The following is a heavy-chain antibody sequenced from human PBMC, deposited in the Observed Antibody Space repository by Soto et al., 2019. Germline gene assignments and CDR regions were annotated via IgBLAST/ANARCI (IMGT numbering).Heavy chain of an antibody. V-gene: IGHV3-33*01. CDR3: AREYSIYYYYYMDV. CDR1: GFTFSSYG. Sequence: QVQLVESGGGVVQPGRFLRLSCAASGFTFSSYGMHWVRQAPGKGLEWVAVIWYDGSNKYYADSVKGRFTISRDNSKNTLYLQMNSLRAEDTAVYYCAREYSIYYYYYMDVWGKGTTVTVSS. D-gene: IGHD4-4*01. J-gene: IGHJ6*03. CDR2: IWYDGSNK.